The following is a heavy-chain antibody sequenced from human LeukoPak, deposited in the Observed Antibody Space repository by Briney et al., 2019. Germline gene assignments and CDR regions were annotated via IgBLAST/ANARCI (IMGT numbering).Heavy chain of an antibody. CDR2: ISSSSSTI. CDR3: AREKPHNSYYDILTGYYNPGYFDY. D-gene: IGHD3-9*01. V-gene: IGHV3-48*04. J-gene: IGHJ4*02. Sequence: PGGSLRLSCAASGFTFSSYSMNWVRQAPGMGLEWISYISSSSSTIYYADSVKGRFTIARDNAKNSLYLQMNSLRAEDTAVYYCAREKPHNSYYDILTGYYNPGYFDYWGQGTLVTVSS. CDR1: GFTFSSYS.